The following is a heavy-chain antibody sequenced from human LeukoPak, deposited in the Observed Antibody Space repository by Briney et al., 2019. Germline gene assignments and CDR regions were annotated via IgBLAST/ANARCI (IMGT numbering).Heavy chain of an antibody. CDR2: ISGSGGST. J-gene: IGHJ4*02. CDR3: AKDFDSSGYYHLY. CDR1: GFTFSSYS. Sequence: GGSLRLSCAASGFTFSSYSMNWVRQAPGKGLEWVSAISGSGGSTYYADSVKGRFTISRDNSKNTLYLQMNSLRAEDTAVYYCAKDFDSSGYYHLYWGQGTLVTVSS. V-gene: IGHV3-23*01. D-gene: IGHD3-22*01.